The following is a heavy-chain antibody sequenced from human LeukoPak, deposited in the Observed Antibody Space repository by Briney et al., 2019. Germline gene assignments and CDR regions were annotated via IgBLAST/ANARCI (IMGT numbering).Heavy chain of an antibody. D-gene: IGHD1-26*01. J-gene: IGHJ4*02. Sequence: ASVNVSCKASGGTFSSYAISWVRQAPGQGLEWVGWISAYDGNTNYAQKFQGRVTMTTDTSTSTAHMELRSLRYDDTAVYYCARDGRFAAYEPDYWGQGTLVTVSS. CDR3: ARDGRFAAYEPDY. V-gene: IGHV1-18*01. CDR2: ISAYDGNT. CDR1: GGTFSSYA.